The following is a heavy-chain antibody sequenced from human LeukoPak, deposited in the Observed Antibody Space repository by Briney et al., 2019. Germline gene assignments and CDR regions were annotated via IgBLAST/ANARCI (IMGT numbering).Heavy chain of an antibody. J-gene: IGHJ4*02. V-gene: IGHV4-59*11. CDR1: GGSISSHY. CDR2: IYYSGST. Sequence: SETLSLTCTVSGGSISSHYWSWIRQPPGKGLEWIGCIYYSGSTNYNPSLKGRVTISVDTSKNQFSLKLSSVTAADTAVYYCARDRYGGTYFDYWGQGTLVTVSS. CDR3: ARDRYGGTYFDY. D-gene: IGHD3-16*02.